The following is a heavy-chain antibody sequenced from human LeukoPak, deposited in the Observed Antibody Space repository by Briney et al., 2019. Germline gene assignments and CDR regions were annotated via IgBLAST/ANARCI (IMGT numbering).Heavy chain of an antibody. CDR1: GFTFSNYA. J-gene: IGHJ4*02. CDR3: AKDRFTVTRRHTIFDY. D-gene: IGHD4-11*01. CDR2: ISGSGGST. V-gene: IGHV3-23*01. Sequence: QPGRPLRLSCAASGFTFSNYAMSWVRQAPGKGLEWVSAISGSGGSTYYADSVKGRFTISRDNSKNTLYLQMNSLRAEDTAVYYCAKDRFTVTRRHTIFDYWGQGTLVTVSS.